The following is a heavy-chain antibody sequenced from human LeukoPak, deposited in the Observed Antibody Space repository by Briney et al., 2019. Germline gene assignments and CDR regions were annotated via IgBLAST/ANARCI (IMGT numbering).Heavy chain of an antibody. CDR2: IRSKANTYAT. Sequence: GGSLRLPCAASGFTFSGSAMHWVRQASGKGLEWVGRIRSKANTYATAYAASVKGRFTISRDDSKNTAYLQMNSLKTEDTAVYYCIIGYNSGWYPQQPDYWGQGTLVTVSS. V-gene: IGHV3-73*01. D-gene: IGHD6-19*01. CDR3: IIGYNSGWYPQQPDY. CDR1: GFTFSGSA. J-gene: IGHJ4*02.